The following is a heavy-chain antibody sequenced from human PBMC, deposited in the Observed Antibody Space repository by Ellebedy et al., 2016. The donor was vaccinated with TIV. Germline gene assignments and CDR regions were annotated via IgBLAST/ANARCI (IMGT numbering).Heavy chain of an antibody. CDR3: ARDGYAYATDV. CDR1: GFTFSSYW. J-gene: IGHJ6*02. D-gene: IGHD5-18*01. Sequence: GESLKISCAASGFTFSSYWMLWVRQPPGKGLEWVANINQDGSEKYYVDSVRGRFTISRDNAKDSLYLQMSSLRAEDTALYYCARDGYAYATDVWGQGTTVAVSS. CDR2: INQDGSEK. V-gene: IGHV3-7*01.